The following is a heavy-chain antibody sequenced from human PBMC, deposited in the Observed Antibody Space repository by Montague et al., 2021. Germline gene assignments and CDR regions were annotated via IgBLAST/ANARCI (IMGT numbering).Heavy chain of an antibody. V-gene: IGHV4-34*01. Sequence: SETLSLTCGVYDGSLSEYYWTWIRQSPEKGLEWIGEVRHTGSTNYNPSLKSRVTMSVDKSKNQFSLKLRSVTAADTAVYYCASDRVPFDYWGQGTVVTVSS. J-gene: IGHJ4*02. CDR1: DGSLSEYY. CDR3: ASDRVPFDY. D-gene: IGHD3-10*01. CDR2: VRHTGST.